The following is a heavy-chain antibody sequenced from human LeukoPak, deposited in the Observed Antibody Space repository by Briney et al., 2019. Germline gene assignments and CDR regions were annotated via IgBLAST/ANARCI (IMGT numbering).Heavy chain of an antibody. Sequence: GGTLRLSCAASGFTFSSYGMSWVRQAPGKGLEWVSTISGSGGSTYYADSVKGRFTISRDNSKNTLYLQMNSLRAEDTAVYYCAKDIWAYCGGDCYSNYFDYWGQGTLVTVSS. D-gene: IGHD2-21*02. CDR2: ISGSGGST. CDR3: AKDIWAYCGGDCYSNYFDY. J-gene: IGHJ4*02. CDR1: GFTFSSYG. V-gene: IGHV3-23*01.